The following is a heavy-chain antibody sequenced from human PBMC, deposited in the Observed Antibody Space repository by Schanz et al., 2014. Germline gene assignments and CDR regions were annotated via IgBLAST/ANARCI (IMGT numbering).Heavy chain of an antibody. CDR1: GLNFDYYG. V-gene: IGHV3-33*01. Sequence: QVQLVESGGGVVQPGRSLRLSCATSGLNFDYYGMNWVRQAPGKGLEWVANIGYDGSEKYYVDSVKGRFTISRDNSKDTLYLQMSGLTPEDTAVYYCARDRQQLVGRIGYYYGMDVWGRGTTVTVSS. J-gene: IGHJ6*02. D-gene: IGHD6-13*01. CDR2: IGYDGSEK. CDR3: ARDRQQLVGRIGYYYGMDV.